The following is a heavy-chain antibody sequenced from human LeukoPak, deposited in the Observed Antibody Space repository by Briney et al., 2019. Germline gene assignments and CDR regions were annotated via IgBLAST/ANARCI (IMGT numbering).Heavy chain of an antibody. CDR1: GRTFSSYA. J-gene: IGHJ5*02. Sequence: PGGSLRLSCEASGRTFSSYAMSWVRQAPGKGLEWVSSIRDSGESTYYADSVKGRFAISRDNSKNTLYLQMNSLRVEDTAVYYCARDPLPLYTTGSSLGFDPWGQGTLVTVSS. CDR3: ARDPLPLYTTGSSLGFDP. CDR2: IRDSGEST. D-gene: IGHD2/OR15-2a*01. V-gene: IGHV3-23*01.